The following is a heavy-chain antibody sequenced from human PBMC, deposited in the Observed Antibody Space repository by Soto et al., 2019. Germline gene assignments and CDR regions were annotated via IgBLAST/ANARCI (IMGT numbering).Heavy chain of an antibody. V-gene: IGHV3-30*18. J-gene: IGHJ6*02. CDR1: GFTFSSYG. CDR2: ISYDGSNK. CDR3: AKDGGDSGGISGMDV. Sequence: QVQLVESGGGVVQPGRSLRLSCAASGFTFSSYGMHWVRQAPGKGLEWVAVISYDGSNKYYADSVKGRFTISRDNSKHTLYLQMNSLRAEDTAVYYCAKDGGDSGGISGMDVWGQGTTVTVSS. D-gene: IGHD1-26*01.